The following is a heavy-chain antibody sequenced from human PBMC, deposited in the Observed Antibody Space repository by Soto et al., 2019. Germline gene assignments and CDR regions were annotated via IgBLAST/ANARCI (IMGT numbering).Heavy chain of an antibody. Sequence: ASVKVSCKASGYIFTSYGLSWVRQAPGQGLEWMGAINPNGGSTTYAQQLQGRVTMTSDSPTSTVYMEMGSLRSDDSAVYYCALPKNTLGWYNFWGQGTLVTVSS. J-gene: IGHJ4*02. CDR2: INPNGGST. D-gene: IGHD6-19*01. CDR1: GYIFTSYG. V-gene: IGHV1-18*01. CDR3: ALPKNTLGWYNF.